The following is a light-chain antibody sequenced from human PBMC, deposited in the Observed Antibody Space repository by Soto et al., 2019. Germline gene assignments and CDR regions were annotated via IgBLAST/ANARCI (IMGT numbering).Light chain of an antibody. J-gene: IGKJ5*01. CDR1: QGFTNY. CDR2: AAS. Sequence: DFQMTQSPSSLSASVGDTVALTSRASQGFTNYLAWYQQKPGKAPKLLIYAASTLQSGVPPRFSGSRSGTEFTLTISSLQPEDFATYYCQQLNSYPRTFGQGTRLEIK. V-gene: IGKV1-27*01. CDR3: QQLNSYPRT.